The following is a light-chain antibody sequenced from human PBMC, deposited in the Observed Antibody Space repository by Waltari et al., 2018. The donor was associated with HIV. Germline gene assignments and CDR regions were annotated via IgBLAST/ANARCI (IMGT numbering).Light chain of an antibody. CDR2: EVN. Sequence: QSALTQPASVSGSLVQSISITCSGSSSVLVLYNLVSWYQVSPGKAPKLIIHEVNKRPSGVSDRFSGSKSGKTASLTISGLQTEDEADYYCCSYAGDSNYVFGTGTKVTVL. CDR1: SSVLVLYNL. J-gene: IGLJ1*01. CDR3: CSYAGDSNYV. V-gene: IGLV2-23*02.